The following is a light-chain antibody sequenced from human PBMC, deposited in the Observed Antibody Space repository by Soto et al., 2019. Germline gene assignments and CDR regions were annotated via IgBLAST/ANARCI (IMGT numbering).Light chain of an antibody. CDR3: QQDNNWPLYT. J-gene: IGKJ2*01. CDR2: GAS. Sequence: EIVMTQSPATLSVSPGERATLSCRASQSVSSNLAWYQQKPCQAPRLLIYGASTRATGIPARFSGSGSGTEFTLTISSLQSEDFAVYYCQQDNNWPLYTFGQGTKLEIK. V-gene: IGKV3-15*01. CDR1: QSVSSN.